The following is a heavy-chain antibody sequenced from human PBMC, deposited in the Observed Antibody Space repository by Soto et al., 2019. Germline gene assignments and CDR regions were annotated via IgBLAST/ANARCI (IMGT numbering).Heavy chain of an antibody. Sequence: PGGSLRLSCATSGFTFTSYSMNWVRQAPGRGLECLSYISSSSNTIFYADSVKGRFTISRDSANSSLYLQLTSLRDDDTALYFCARGLGGRRGTFDFWGQGTPVTVSS. CDR2: ISSSSNTI. CDR1: GFTFTSYS. V-gene: IGHV3-48*02. D-gene: IGHD3-16*01. J-gene: IGHJ4*02. CDR3: ARGLGGRRGTFDF.